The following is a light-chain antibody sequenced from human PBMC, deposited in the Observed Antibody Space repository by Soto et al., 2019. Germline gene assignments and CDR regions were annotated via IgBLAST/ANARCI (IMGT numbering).Light chain of an antibody. CDR3: QQYYSTPQT. CDR1: QSLLYSSNNKNY. V-gene: IGKV4-1*01. CDR2: WAS. Sequence: DIVMTQSPDSLAVSLGERATINCKSSQSLLYSSNNKNYLAWYQQKPGQSPKLLIYWASTRESGVPDRFSGSGSGTDFTLTISSLQAEDVAVYYCQQYYSTPQTFGQGTQVEIK. J-gene: IGKJ1*01.